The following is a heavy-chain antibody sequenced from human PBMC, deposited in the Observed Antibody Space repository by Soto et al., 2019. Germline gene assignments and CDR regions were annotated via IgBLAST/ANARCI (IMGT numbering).Heavy chain of an antibody. CDR1: GGSSGSGGYS. CDR3: ARDPAI. CDR2: VYHSGST. V-gene: IGHV4-30-2*01. J-gene: IGHJ3*02. Sequence: SETLSLTCAVSGGSSGSGGYSWSWIRQPPGKGLEWIGYVYHSGSTYYNPSLKSRVTISVDRSKNQFTLKLSSVTAVDTAVYYCARDPAIWGQGTMVTVSS.